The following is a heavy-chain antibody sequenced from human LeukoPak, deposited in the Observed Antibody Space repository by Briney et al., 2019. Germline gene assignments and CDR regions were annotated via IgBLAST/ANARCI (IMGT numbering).Heavy chain of an antibody. CDR1: GFTFSTYD. CDR2: ISNSGSYI. J-gene: IGHJ6*02. CDR3: ARRPTAYDEYYFYHAMDV. D-gene: IGHD3-3*01. Sequence: GGSLRLSCVASGFTFSTYDMNWIRQAPGKGLEWVSYISNSGSYIYYADSVKGRFTISRDNAKKSVYLQMNSLRAEDTAVYYCARRPTAYDEYYFYHAMDVWGQGTTVTVSS. V-gene: IGHV3-21*01.